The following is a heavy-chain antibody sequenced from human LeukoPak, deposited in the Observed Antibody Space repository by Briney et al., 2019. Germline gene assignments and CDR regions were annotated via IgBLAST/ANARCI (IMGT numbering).Heavy chain of an antibody. D-gene: IGHD5-18*01. CDR2: INHSGST. CDR3: ARSGGYNYANA. J-gene: IGHJ5*02. V-gene: IGHV4-34*01. CDR1: GGSFSGYY. Sequence: PSETLSLTCAVYGGSFSGYYWSWIRQPPGKGLEWIGEINHSGSTNYNPSLKSRVTISVDTSKNQFSLKLSSVTAADTAVYYCARSGGYNYANAWGQGTLVIVSS.